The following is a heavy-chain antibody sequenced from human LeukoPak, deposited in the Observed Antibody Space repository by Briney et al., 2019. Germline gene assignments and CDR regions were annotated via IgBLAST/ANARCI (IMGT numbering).Heavy chain of an antibody. Sequence: GGSLRLSCAASGSTFSSYAMHWVRQAPGKGLEYVSGIIGNGGSTYYANSVKGRFTISRDNSKNTLYLQMGSLRAEDMAVYYCARESSGSDYWGQGTLVTVSS. J-gene: IGHJ4*02. CDR1: GSTFSSYA. CDR3: ARESSGSDY. V-gene: IGHV3-64*01. CDR2: IIGNGGST. D-gene: IGHD6-25*01.